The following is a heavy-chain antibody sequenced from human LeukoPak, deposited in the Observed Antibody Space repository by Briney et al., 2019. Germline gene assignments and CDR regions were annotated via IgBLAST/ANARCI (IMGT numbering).Heavy chain of an antibody. J-gene: IGHJ3*02. CDR3: AKSWRYYDTSNYYAFDI. V-gene: IGHV3-30*04. CDR2: ISYDGSNK. Sequence: GRSLRLSCATSGFTFSSYAMHWVRQAPGKGLEWVAVISYDGSNKYYADSVKGRFTISRDNSKNTLYLQMNSLRAEDAAVYYCAKSWRYYDTSNYYAFDIWGQGTMVTVSS. D-gene: IGHD3-22*01. CDR1: GFTFSSYA.